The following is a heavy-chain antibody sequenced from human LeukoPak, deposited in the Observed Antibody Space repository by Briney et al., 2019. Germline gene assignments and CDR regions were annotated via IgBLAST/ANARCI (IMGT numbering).Heavy chain of an antibody. J-gene: IGHJ4*02. Sequence: GGSLRLSCSASGFTFSSYAMHWVRQAPGKGLECVSAISSNGGSTYYADSVKGRFTISRDNSKNTLYLQMSSLRAEDTAVYYCVKSSYSSSWYSEGYFDYWGQGTLVTVSS. V-gene: IGHV3-64D*06. D-gene: IGHD6-13*01. CDR3: VKSSYSSSWYSEGYFDY. CDR2: ISSNGGST. CDR1: GFTFSSYA.